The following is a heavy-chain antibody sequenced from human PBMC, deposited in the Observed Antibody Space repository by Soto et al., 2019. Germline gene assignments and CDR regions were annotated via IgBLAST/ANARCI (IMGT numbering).Heavy chain of an antibody. CDR1: GDSVSSNSAA. CDR3: ARHKGGGDSCYGHYGMDC. CDR2: TYYRSKWYN. D-gene: IGHD2-15*01. Sequence: PSQTLSLTCAISGDSVSSNSAAWNWIRQSPSRGLEWLGRTYYRSKWYNDYAVSVKSRISINPDTSKNKFSLQLNSVTPEDTAVYYCARHKGGGDSCYGHYGMDCWGKGTTVPV. V-gene: IGHV6-1*01. J-gene: IGHJ6*04.